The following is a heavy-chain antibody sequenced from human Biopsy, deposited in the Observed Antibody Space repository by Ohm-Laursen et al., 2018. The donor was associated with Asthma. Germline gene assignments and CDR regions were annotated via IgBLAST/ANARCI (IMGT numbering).Heavy chain of an antibody. J-gene: IGHJ4*02. D-gene: IGHD7-27*01. CDR2: ISYTGSA. V-gene: IGHV4-34*01. CDR1: GGSFSGYY. Sequence: GTLSLTCAVYGGSFSGYYWSWIRQPPGKGLEWMGSISYTGSAYHNLSLKSRVTISVDTSKNHFSLKLSSVTAADTAVYYCARHWDWGSFFDYWGQGTPVTVSS. CDR3: ARHWDWGSFFDY.